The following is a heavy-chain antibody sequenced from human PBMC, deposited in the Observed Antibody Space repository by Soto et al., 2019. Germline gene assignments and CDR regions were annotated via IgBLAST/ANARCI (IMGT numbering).Heavy chain of an antibody. V-gene: IGHV3-30*04. D-gene: IGHD6-13*01. CDR2: ISYDGRNK. J-gene: IGHJ4*02. CDR1: GFTFSNYA. CDR3: ARDGLAAAGTFDY. Sequence: QVQLVESGGGVVQPGRSLRLSCGASGFTFSNYAMHWVRQAPGKGLEWVAVISYDGRNKYYADSVKGRFTISRDNSKNTLYLQTTSLRAEDTAVYYCARDGLAAAGTFDYWGQGTLVTVS.